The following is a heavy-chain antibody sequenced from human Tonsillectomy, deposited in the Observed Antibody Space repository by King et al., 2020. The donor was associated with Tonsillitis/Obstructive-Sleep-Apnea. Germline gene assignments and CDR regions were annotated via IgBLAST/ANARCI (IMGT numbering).Heavy chain of an antibody. D-gene: IGHD6-13*01. CDR2: ISWNSGSR. CDR3: AKDLIIATAGTPGDAFDI. V-gene: IGHV3-9*01. Sequence: VQLVESGGGLVQPGRSLRLSCASSGFTFDDYAMYWVRQATGKGLEWVSGISWNSGSRGYADSVKGRFTISRDNAKNSLYLQMNSLRAEDTALYYCAKDLIIATAGTPGDAFDIWGQGTMVTVSS. J-gene: IGHJ3*02. CDR1: GFTFDDYA.